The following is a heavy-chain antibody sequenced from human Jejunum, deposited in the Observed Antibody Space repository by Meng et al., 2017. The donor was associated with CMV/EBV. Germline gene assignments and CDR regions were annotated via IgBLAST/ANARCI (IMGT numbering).Heavy chain of an antibody. D-gene: IGHD2-2*01. CDR2: ISPYNGNT. J-gene: IGHJ4*02. Sequence: GYVFNTKGISWIRQASGQGFEWIGWISPYNGNTKLADKFQGRVTLTTESSTRTVYMELRSLTSDDTAMYFCARERPGSGYQVTDYWGQGTLVTVSS. V-gene: IGHV1-18*01. CDR3: ARERPGSGYQVTDY. CDR1: GYVFNTKG.